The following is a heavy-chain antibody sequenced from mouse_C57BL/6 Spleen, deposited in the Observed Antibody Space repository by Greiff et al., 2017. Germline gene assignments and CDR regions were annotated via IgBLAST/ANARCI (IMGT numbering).Heavy chain of an antibody. V-gene: IGHV5-4*03. CDR2: ISDGGSYT. Sequence: EVMLVESGGGLVKPGGSLKLSCAASGFTFSSYAMSWVRQTPEKRLEWVATISDGGSYTYYPDNVKGRFTISRDNAKNNLYLQMSHLKSEDTAMYYCARTYDYDRYFDVWGTGTTVTVSS. CDR1: GFTFSSYA. J-gene: IGHJ1*03. D-gene: IGHD2-4*01. CDR3: ARTYDYDRYFDV.